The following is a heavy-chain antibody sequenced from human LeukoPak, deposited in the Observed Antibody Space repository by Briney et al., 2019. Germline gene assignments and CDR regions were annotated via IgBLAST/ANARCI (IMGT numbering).Heavy chain of an antibody. V-gene: IGHV3-7*04. CDR3: TRVGYIDEGIDY. Sequence: TGGSLRLSCAASGFTFNRYWMTWVRQAPGKGLEWVANIKQDGSKKSYVDSVKGRFTISRDNAKNSLYLQMNSLRAEDTAIYYCTRVGYIDEGIDYWGQGTLVTVSS. CDR2: IKQDGSKK. CDR1: GFTFNRYW. J-gene: IGHJ4*02. D-gene: IGHD5-24*01.